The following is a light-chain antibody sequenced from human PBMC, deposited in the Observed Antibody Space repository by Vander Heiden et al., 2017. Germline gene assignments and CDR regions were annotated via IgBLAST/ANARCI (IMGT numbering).Light chain of an antibody. CDR2: EVS. J-gene: IGLJ2*01. V-gene: IGLV2-18*02. Sequence: QSALTQPPSVSGSPGQSVTISCTGASGDVGNYNRVSWYQQSPGTAPKLIIYEVSSRPSGVPDRFSGSKSGNTASLTISGLQAEDEAHYYCSSYTSAIIVLFGGGTKLTVL. CDR3: SSYTSAIIVL. CDR1: SGDVGNYNR.